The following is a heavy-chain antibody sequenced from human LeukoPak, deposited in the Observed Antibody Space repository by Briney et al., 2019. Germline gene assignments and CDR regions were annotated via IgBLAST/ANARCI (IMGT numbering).Heavy chain of an antibody. J-gene: IGHJ4*02. CDR1: GGSFSGHY. CDR2: INHSGST. V-gene: IGHV4-34*01. D-gene: IGHD1-7*01. Sequence: PSETLSLTCAVYGGSFSGHYWSWIRQPLGKGLEWIGEINHSGSTNYNPSLKSRVTTSVDTSKNQFSLKLSSVTAADTAVYYCARARNWNYVLGYWGQGTLVTVSS. CDR3: ARARNWNYVLGY.